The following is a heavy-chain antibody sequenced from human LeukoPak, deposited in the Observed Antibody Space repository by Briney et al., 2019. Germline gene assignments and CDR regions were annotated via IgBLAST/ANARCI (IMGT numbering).Heavy chain of an antibody. CDR3: ARLRLWFDY. Sequence: SETLSLTCTVSGGSISRGSYYWSWIRQPAGKGREWIGRIYTSGSNNYNPSLKSRITISVDTSKNQFSLKLSSVTAANTAVYYCARLRLWFDYWGQGTLVTVSS. D-gene: IGHD5-18*01. J-gene: IGHJ4*02. CDR1: GGSISRGSYY. CDR2: IYTSGSN. V-gene: IGHV4-61*02.